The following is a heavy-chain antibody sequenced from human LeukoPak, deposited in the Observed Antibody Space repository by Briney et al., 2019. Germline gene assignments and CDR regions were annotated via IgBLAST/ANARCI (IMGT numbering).Heavy chain of an antibody. Sequence: SETLSLTCTVSGGSISSSSYYWGWIRQPPGKGLEWIGSIYYSGSTYYNPSLKSRVTISVDTSKNQFSLKLSSVTAADTAVYYCARHYTGYFDLWGRGTLVTVSS. CDR1: GGSISSSSYY. CDR2: IYYSGST. V-gene: IGHV4-39*01. J-gene: IGHJ2*01. CDR3: ARHYTGYFDL.